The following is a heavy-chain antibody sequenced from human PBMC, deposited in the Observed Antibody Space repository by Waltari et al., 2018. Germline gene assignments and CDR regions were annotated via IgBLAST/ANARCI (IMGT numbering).Heavy chain of an antibody. Sequence: QVQLQQWGAGLLKPSETLSLTCAVYGGSFSGYYWSWIRQPPGKGLEWIGEINHSGSTNYNPSLKSRVTISVDTSKNQFSLKLSSVTAADTAVYYCARGASRIYYGSGSYYDYFDYWGQGTLVTVSS. J-gene: IGHJ4*02. CDR3: ARGASRIYYGSGSYYDYFDY. CDR1: GGSFSGYY. CDR2: INHSGST. V-gene: IGHV4-34*01. D-gene: IGHD3-10*01.